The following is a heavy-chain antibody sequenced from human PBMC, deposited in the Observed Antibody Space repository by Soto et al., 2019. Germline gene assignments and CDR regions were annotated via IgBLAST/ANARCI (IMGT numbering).Heavy chain of an antibody. CDR1: GFTFSSYS. D-gene: IGHD4-4*01. CDR3: ARDKGIWDYSNHDAFDI. J-gene: IGHJ3*02. CDR2: ISSSSSYI. Sequence: GVSLRLSCAASGFTFSSYSMNWVRQAPGKGLEWVSSISSSSSYIYYADSVKGRFTISRDNAKNSLYLQMNSLRAEDTAVYYCARDKGIWDYSNHDAFDIWGQGTMVTVSS. V-gene: IGHV3-21*01.